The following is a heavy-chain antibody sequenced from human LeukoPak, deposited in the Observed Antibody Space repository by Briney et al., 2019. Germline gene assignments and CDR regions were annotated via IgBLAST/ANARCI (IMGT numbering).Heavy chain of an antibody. CDR2: IYHSGST. V-gene: IGHV4-38-2*01. J-gene: IGHJ3*02. CDR1: GYSISSGYY. Sequence: SETLSLTCAVSGYSISSGYYWGWIRQPPGKRLEWIGSIYHSGSTYYNPSPKSRVTISVDTSKNQFSLKLSSVTAADTAVYYCARSKLTVVTPAGGAFDIWGQGTMVTVSS. CDR3: ARSKLTVVTPAGGAFDI. D-gene: IGHD4-23*01.